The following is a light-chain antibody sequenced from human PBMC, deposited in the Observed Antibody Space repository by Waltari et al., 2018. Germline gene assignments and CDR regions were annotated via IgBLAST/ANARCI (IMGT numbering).Light chain of an antibody. CDR2: EVK. J-gene: IGLJ3*02. CDR1: NSDIGTFNL. Sequence: QSALTQPASVSGSPGQPITISCTGSNSDIGTFNLVSWYEQHPGKAPKLIICEVKNRPSGVSDRFSGSKSDNTASLTISGLQHEDEATYFCSSYGASMTLLFGGGTRVTVL. V-gene: IGLV2-14*02. CDR3: SSYGASMTLL.